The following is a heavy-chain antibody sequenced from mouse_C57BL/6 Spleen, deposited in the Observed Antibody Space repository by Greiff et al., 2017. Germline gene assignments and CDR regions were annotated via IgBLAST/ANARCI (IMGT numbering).Heavy chain of an antibody. CDR1: GYTFTDYY. D-gene: IGHD2-5*01. Sequence: QVQLQQPGPELVKPGASVKISCKASGYTFTDYYIHWVKQRPGQGLEWIGWIFPGSGSTYYNEKFKGKATLTVDKSSSTAYMLLSSLTSEDSAVXYYAGGALNSTVEAWFAYWGQGTLVTVSA. J-gene: IGHJ3*01. CDR2: IFPGSGST. V-gene: IGHV1-75*01. CDR3: AGGALNSTVEAWFAY.